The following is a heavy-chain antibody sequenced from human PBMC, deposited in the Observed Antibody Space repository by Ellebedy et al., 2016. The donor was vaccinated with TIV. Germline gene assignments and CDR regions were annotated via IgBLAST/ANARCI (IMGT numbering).Heavy chain of an antibody. D-gene: IGHD5-24*01. CDR2: FSSDTLTT. Sequence: GGSLRLSCAASGSTFSRYNIIWVRQAPGKGLEWISYFSSDTLTTEYADSVKGRLTISSDNAKNSVYLQMKSLRDEDTAVYFCARDMGRWLQFLGFWGQGTLVTVSS. J-gene: IGHJ4*02. CDR3: ARDMGRWLQFLGF. V-gene: IGHV3-48*02. CDR1: GSTFSRYN.